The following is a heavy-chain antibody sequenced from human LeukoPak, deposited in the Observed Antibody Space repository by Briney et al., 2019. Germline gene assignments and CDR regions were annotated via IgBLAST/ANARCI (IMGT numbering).Heavy chain of an antibody. D-gene: IGHD6-6*01. J-gene: IGHJ6*02. CDR3: ARAPYSSSPLGRIYYYYGMDV. V-gene: IGHV4-30-4*01. CDR1: GGSISSGDYY. CDR2: IYYSGST. Sequence: SETLSLTCTVSGGSISSGDYYWSWIRQPPGTGLEWIGYIYYSGSTYHNPSLKSRVTISVDTSKNQFSLKLSSVTAADTAVYYCARAPYSSSPLGRIYYYYGMDVWGQGTTVTVS.